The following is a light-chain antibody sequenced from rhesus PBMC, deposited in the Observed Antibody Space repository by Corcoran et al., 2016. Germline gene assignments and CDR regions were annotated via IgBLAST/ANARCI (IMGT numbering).Light chain of an antibody. CDR2: AAS. CDR1: QGIHDN. J-gene: IGKJ4*01. Sequence: DIQMTQSPSSLSASVGDRVTITCQASQGIHDNFAWYQQKPGKVPKLLIYAASTLQSGGPSRFGGSGSGTCFTLSITRLQPEDFATYFCQQSYDTPFTFGGGTKVELK. CDR3: QQSYDTPFT. V-gene: IGKV1S17*01.